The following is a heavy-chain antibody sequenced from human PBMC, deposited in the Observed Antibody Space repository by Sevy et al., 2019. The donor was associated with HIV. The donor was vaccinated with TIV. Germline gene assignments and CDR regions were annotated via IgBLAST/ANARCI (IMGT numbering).Heavy chain of an antibody. D-gene: IGHD1-26*01. CDR3: AGENAWGRGYS. CDR2: IYYNGDI. V-gene: IGHV4-59*08. CDR1: GGSITSLY. J-gene: IGHJ4*02. Sequence: SETLSLTCTVSGGSITSLYWNWIRQPPGKGLEWFANIYYNGDINYNPSPKSRVTLTIDTSTNQLSLRLRSVTAADTAMYYCAGENAWGRGYSWGQGTLVTVSS.